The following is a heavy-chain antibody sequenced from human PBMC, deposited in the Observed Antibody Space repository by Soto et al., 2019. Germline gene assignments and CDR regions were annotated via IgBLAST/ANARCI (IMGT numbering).Heavy chain of an antibody. CDR2: IYYSGST. CDR1: GGSFSGYY. V-gene: IGHV4-34*01. CDR3: ARHCQTKGWFGELLSSYFYY. Sequence: PSETLSLTCAVYGGSFSGYYWSWIRQPPGKGLEWIGSIYYSGSTYYNPSLKSRVTISVDTSKNQFSLKLSSVTAADTAVYYCARHCQTKGWFGELLSSYFYYWGQGTLVTVSS. D-gene: IGHD3-10*01. J-gene: IGHJ4*02.